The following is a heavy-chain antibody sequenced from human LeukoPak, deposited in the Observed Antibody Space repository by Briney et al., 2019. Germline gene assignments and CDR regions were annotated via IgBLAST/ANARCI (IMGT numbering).Heavy chain of an antibody. V-gene: IGHV3-48*01. CDR1: GFTFSSYS. J-gene: IGHJ4*02. D-gene: IGHD2-2*01. CDR3: ASVPAAIGVDY. CDR2: ISSSSSTI. Sequence: PGGSLRLSCAASGFTFSSYSMNWVRQAPGKGLEWVSYISSSSSTIYYADSVKGRFTISRDNAKNSLYLQMNSLRAEDTAVYYCASVPAAIGVDYWGQGTLVTVSS.